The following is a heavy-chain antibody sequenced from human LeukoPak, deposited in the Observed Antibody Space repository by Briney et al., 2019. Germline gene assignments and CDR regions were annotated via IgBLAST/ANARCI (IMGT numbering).Heavy chain of an antibody. J-gene: IGHJ3*02. CDR3: ARDRTGALDYYGSGNAFDI. CDR1: GFSVSSNY. CDR2: IYSDGGT. Sequence: GGSLRLSCAASGFSVSSNYMNWVRQSPGKGLEWVSVIYSDGGTYYADSVKGRFTVSRDNSRNTVSLQMNTLRAEDTAVYYCARDRTGALDYYGSGNAFDIWGQGTRVTVSS. D-gene: IGHD3-10*01. V-gene: IGHV3-53*01.